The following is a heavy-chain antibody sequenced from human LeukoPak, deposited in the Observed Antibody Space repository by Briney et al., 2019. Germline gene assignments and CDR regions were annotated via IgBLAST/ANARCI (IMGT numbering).Heavy chain of an antibody. CDR3: ARMAANLHYFDF. CDR1: GFPFSSYS. V-gene: IGHV3-48*01. Sequence: GGSLRLSCAASGFPFSSYSINWVRQAPGKGLEWVSYIGDSSSTKYYADSVKGRFTISRDNAKNSLYLQMDSLRAEDTAVYYCARMAANLHYFDFWGQGTLVTVSS. J-gene: IGHJ4*02. CDR2: IGDSSSTK. D-gene: IGHD5-12*01.